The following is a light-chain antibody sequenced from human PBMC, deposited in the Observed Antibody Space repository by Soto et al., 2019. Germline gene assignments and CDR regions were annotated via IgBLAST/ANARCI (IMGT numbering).Light chain of an antibody. J-gene: IGKJ1*01. CDR3: QQYASSSQT. CDR2: WAS. V-gene: IGKV4-1*01. CDR1: QSVLYSANNMNY. Sequence: DIVLTQSPDSLAVSLGERATINCKSSQSVLYSANNMNYLAWYQQKPGQPPKLLIYWASTRESGVPERFSGSGSGTDYTLTIDSLQAEDGANYYCQQYASSSQTLGQGTKGEIK.